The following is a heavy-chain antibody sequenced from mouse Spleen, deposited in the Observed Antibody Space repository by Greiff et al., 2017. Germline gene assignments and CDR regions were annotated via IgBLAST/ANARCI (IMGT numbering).Heavy chain of an antibody. D-gene: IGHD1-1*01. J-gene: IGHJ3*01. CDR3: ARYYDGSPFAY. CDR1: GYTFTSYW. V-gene: IGHV1-69*01. CDR2: IDPSDSYT. Sequence: VQLQQSGAELVMPGASVKLSCKASGYTFTSYWMHWVKQRPGQGLEWIGEIDPSDSYTNYNQKFKGKATLTVDKSSSTAYMQLSSLTSEDSAVYYCARYYDGSPFAYWGQGTLVTVSA.